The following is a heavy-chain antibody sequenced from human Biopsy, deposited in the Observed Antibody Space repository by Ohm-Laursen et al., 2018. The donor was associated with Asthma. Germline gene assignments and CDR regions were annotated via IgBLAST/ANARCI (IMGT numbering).Heavy chain of an antibody. CDR1: GYTFIHFA. CDR2: INAGDGNT. CDR3: ARQVSTVDYGYYCFAMDV. J-gene: IGHJ6*02. V-gene: IGHV1-3*01. Sequence: SVKVSCKASGYTFIHFAIHWVRQAPGQRLEWMGWINAGDGNTKYSQKFQGRVTITRDTPASTAYMELSSLRSEDSAVYYCARQVSTVDYGYYCFAMDVWGQGTTVTVSS. D-gene: IGHD4-17*01.